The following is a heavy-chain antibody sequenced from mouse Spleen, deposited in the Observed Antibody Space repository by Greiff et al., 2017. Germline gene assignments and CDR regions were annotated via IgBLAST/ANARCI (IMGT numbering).Heavy chain of an antibody. D-gene: IGHD4-1*01. J-gene: IGHJ2*01. V-gene: IGHV5-9-4*01. CDR2: ISSGGSYT. CDR1: GFTFSSYA. Sequence: DVKLVESGGGLVKPGGSLKLSCAASGFTFSSYAMSWVRQSPEKRLEWVAEISSGGSYTYYPDTVTGRFTISRDNAKNTLYLEMSSLRSEDTAMYYCARPSGTRYFDYWGQGTTLTVSS. CDR3: ARPSGTRYFDY.